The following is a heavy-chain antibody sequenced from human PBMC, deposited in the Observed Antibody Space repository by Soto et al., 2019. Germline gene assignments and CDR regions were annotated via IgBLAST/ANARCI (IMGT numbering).Heavy chain of an antibody. CDR1: GYIFTSYG. D-gene: IGHD4-17*01. CDR2: ISAHNGNT. V-gene: IGHV1-18*01. Sequence: QAHLVQSGPEVKKPGASVKVSCKGSGYIFTSYGIAWVRQAPGQGLEWMGWISAHNGNTEYAQKSQGRVTVTRDTSTSTAYLELRSLRSDDTAFYYCARGRYGDYWGQGALVTVSS. J-gene: IGHJ4*02. CDR3: ARGRYGDY.